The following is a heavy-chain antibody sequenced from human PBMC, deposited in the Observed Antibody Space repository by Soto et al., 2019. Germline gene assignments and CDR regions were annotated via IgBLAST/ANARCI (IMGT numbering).Heavy chain of an antibody. CDR2: IYYSGST. V-gene: IGHV4-30-4*01. J-gene: IGHJ6*02. Sequence: QVQLQEAGPGLVKPSQTLSLTCTVSGGSISSGEYYWSWIRQPPGKGLEWIGYIYYSGSTYYNPSLKIRVTISVDTSKNQFSLKLSSVTAADTAVYYCARASPVVTDVWGQGTTVTVSS. D-gene: IGHD5-18*01. CDR3: ARASPVVTDV. CDR1: GGSISSGEYY.